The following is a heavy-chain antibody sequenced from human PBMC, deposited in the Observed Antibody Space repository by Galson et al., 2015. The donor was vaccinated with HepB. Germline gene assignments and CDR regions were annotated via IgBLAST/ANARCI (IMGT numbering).Heavy chain of an antibody. V-gene: IGHV7-4-1*02. J-gene: IGHJ4*02. D-gene: IGHD3-10*01. Sequence: SVKVSCKASGYSFTKYAMNWVRQAPGQGLEWMGWINTNTGNPTYAQGFTGRFVFSLDTSVTTAYLQISSLKAEDTAVYYCARGGSGNYYNTPFEYWGQGTLVTVSS. CDR2: INTNTGNP. CDR1: GYSFTKYA. CDR3: ARGGSGNYYNTPFEY.